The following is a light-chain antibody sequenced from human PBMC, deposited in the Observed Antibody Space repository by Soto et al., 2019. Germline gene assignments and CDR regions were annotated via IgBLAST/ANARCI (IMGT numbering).Light chain of an antibody. Sequence: QSALTQPASVSGSPGQSITISCTGTSNDVGGYNHVSWYQQHPGKAPKLMIYEVSNRPSGVADRFSGSKSGNTASLTISGLQAEDEAGYYCSSYTSISTLVFGGGTKLTVL. V-gene: IGLV2-14*01. CDR1: SNDVGGYNH. J-gene: IGLJ2*01. CDR3: SSYTSISTLV. CDR2: EVS.